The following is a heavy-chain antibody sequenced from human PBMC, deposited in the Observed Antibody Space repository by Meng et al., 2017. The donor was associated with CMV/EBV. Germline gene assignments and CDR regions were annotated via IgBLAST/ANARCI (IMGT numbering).Heavy chain of an antibody. CDR3: ARDPRDGSSWYWVDY. CDR1: GFTFDDYG. J-gene: IGHJ4*02. Sequence: GGPLRLSCAASGFTFDDYGMSWVRQAPGKGLAWVPGINWNGGSTGYADSVKGRFTISRDNAKNSLYLQMNSLRAEDTALYYCARDPRDGSSWYWVDYWGQGTLVTVSS. V-gene: IGHV3-20*04. CDR2: INWNGGST. D-gene: IGHD6-13*01.